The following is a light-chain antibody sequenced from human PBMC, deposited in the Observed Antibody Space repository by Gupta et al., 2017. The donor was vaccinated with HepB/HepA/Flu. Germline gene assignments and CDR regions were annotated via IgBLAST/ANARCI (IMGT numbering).Light chain of an antibody. CDR3: SANTSISAI. Sequence: QSALTQPASVSGSPGQSITISCTGTSSDVGGYNYGSWYQQHPGKAPKLMIYDVSNGPSGVSNRFSGSKSGNTASLTVAGRQAEDEADYYCSANTSISAIFGGGTKLTVL. V-gene: IGLV2-14*03. CDR2: DVS. CDR1: SSDVGGYNY. J-gene: IGLJ2*01.